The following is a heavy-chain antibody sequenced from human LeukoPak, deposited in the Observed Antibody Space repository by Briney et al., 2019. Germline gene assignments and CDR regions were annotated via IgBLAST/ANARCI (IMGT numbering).Heavy chain of an antibody. CDR1: GFTFSDYY. CDR2: ISGSGGST. Sequence: EPGGSLRLSCAASGFTFSDYYMSWIRQAPGKGLEWVSAISGSGGSTYYADSVKGRFTISRDNSKNTLYLQMNSLRAEDTAVYYCARGLRYFDSLDYWGQGTLVTVSS. D-gene: IGHD3-9*01. J-gene: IGHJ4*02. V-gene: IGHV3-23*01. CDR3: ARGLRYFDSLDY.